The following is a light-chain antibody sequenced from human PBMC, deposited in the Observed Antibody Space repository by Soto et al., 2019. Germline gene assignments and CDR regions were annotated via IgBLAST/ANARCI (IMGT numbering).Light chain of an antibody. V-gene: IGKV3-15*01. CDR2: GAS. CDR3: QQYNNWPPT. CDR1: QSVSSN. J-gene: IGKJ1*01. Sequence: EIVMTQSPATLSVSPGERATLSCRASQSVSSNLAWYQQKPGQAPRLLIYGASTRATGIPARVSGSGSGTEFTLIISSPQSEDFAVYSCQQYNNWPPTFGQGTKVDIK.